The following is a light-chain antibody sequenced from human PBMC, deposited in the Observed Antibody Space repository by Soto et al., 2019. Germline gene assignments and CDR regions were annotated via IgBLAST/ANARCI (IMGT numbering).Light chain of an antibody. J-gene: IGKJ2*01. CDR1: QDIDIN. V-gene: IGKV1-33*01. CDR3: QQYDDFPYT. Sequence: DIQMTQSPSSLSASVGDRVTITCQASQDIDINLNWYQQRSGKAPKVLIYDASNLKGGVPSRFTGSGSVTDFTFTISSLQPEDIATYYCQQYDDFPYTFGQGTKLEI. CDR2: DAS.